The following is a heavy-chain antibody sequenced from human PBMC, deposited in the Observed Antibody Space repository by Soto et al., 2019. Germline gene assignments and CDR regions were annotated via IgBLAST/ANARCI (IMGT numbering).Heavy chain of an antibody. CDR3: ARIPRYSFPTSDDLDS. J-gene: IGHJ4*02. D-gene: IGHD5-18*01. CDR2: ITPIYPTT. Sequence: SVKVSCKASGGTFYTYTFSWVRQAPGRGLEWMGSITPIYPTTNYAEKFQGRLTVTADGSTNTAYMELNSLTSEDTAVYYCARIPRYSFPTSDDLDSWGQGTLVTVSS. V-gene: IGHV1-69*13. CDR1: GGTFYTYT.